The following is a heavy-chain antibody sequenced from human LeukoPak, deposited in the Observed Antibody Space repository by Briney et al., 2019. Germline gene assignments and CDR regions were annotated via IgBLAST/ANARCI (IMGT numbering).Heavy chain of an antibody. J-gene: IGHJ4*02. CDR3: AREAYYYGSGSYFFDY. V-gene: IGHV4-4*07. CDR2: IYTSGST. D-gene: IGHD3-10*01. CDR1: GGSISSYY. Sequence: SETLSLTCTVSGGSISSYYWSWIRQPAGKGLEWIGRIYTSGSTNYNPSLKSRVTISVDTSKNQFSLKLSSVTAADTAVYYCAREAYYYGSGSYFFDYWGQGTLVTVSS.